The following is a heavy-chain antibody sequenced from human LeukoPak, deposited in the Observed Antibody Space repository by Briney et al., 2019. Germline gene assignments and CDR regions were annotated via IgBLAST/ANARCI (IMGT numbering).Heavy chain of an antibody. D-gene: IGHD5-24*01. V-gene: IGHV1-2*02. CDR2: INPNSGGT. Sequence: ASVKVSCKASGYTFTGYYMHWVRQAPGQGLEWMGWINPNSGGTNYAQKFQGRVTITRNTSISTAYMELSSLRSEDTAVYYCARGRPEPGLRWLQLPSKYYFGYWGQGTLVTVSS. J-gene: IGHJ4*02. CDR3: ARGRPEPGLRWLQLPSKYYFGY. CDR1: GYTFTGYY.